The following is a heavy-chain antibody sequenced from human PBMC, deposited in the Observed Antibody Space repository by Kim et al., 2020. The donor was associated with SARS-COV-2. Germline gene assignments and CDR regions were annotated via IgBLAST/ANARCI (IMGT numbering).Heavy chain of an antibody. D-gene: IGHD3-9*01. CDR1: GFTFSTYA. V-gene: IGHV3-30*04. CDR2: ISYDGSNK. CDR3: AKGRYYDILDGMDV. Sequence: GGSLRLSCAASGFTFSTYAMHWVRQAPGKGLEWVAVISYDGSNKYYADSVKGRFTISRDNSKNTLYLQMNSLRAEDTAVYYCAKGRYYDILDGMDVWGQGTTVTVSS. J-gene: IGHJ6*02.